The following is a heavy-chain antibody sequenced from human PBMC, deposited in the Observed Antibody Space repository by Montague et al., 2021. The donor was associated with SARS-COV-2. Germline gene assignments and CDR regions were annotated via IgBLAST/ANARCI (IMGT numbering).Heavy chain of an antibody. J-gene: IGHJ5*02. D-gene: IGHD2-2*01. CDR2: IYYSGST. Sequence: TLSPTCTVSGGSISSGGYYWSWIRQHPGKGLEWIGYIYYSGSTYYNPSLKSRLTISVDTSKNRFSLKLSSVTAADTAMYYCARARVVPTTGNWFDPWGQGTLVTVSS. CDR3: ARARVVPTTGNWFDP. V-gene: IGHV4-31*03. CDR1: GGSISSGGYY.